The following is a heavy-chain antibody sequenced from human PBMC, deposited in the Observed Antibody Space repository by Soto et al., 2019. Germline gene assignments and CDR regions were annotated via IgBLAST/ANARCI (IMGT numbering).Heavy chain of an antibody. CDR3: ARRLTYYYGSGSYFTRMEVYGMDV. D-gene: IGHD3-10*01. J-gene: IGHJ6*02. CDR2: INHSGST. V-gene: IGHV4-34*01. CDR1: GGSFSGYY. Sequence: SETLSLTCAVYGGSFSGYYWSWIRQPPGKGLEWIGEINHSGSTNYNPSLKSRVTISVDTSKNQFSLKLSSVTAADTAVYYCARRLTYYYGSGSYFTRMEVYGMDVWGQGTTVTVSS.